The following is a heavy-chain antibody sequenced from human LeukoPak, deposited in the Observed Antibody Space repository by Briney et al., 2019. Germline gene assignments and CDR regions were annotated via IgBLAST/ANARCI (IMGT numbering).Heavy chain of an antibody. CDR1: GFSFSSYE. J-gene: IGHJ3*02. CDR3: AKEGSYDALDI. CDR2: ISSSATNI. Sequence: GGSLRLSCAASGFSFSSYEMNWVRLAPGKGLEWVSHISSSATNIYYADSVKGRFTISRDNAKNSLYLQTNSLRAEDTAVYYCAKEGSYDALDIWGQGTMVTASS. V-gene: IGHV3-48*03. D-gene: IGHD1-26*01.